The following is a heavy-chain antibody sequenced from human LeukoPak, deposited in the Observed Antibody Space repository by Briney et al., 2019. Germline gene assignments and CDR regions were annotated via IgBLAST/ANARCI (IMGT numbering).Heavy chain of an antibody. CDR3: ARDFFRRLEMATILPDY. CDR2: ISYDGSNK. Sequence: GGSLRLSCAASGFTFSSYAMHWVRQAPGKGLEWVAVISYDGSNKYYADSVKGRFTISRDNSKSTLYLQMNSLRAEDTAVYYCARDFFRRLEMATILPDYWGQGTLVTVSS. V-gene: IGHV3-30-3*01. CDR1: GFTFSSYA. D-gene: IGHD5-24*01. J-gene: IGHJ4*02.